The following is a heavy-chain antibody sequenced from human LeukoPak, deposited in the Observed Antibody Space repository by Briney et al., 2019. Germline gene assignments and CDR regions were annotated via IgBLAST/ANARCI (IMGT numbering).Heavy chain of an antibody. V-gene: IGHV1-8*01. D-gene: IGHD7-27*01. J-gene: IGHJ4*02. CDR1: GYTFTNYD. CDR3: ARNPPRTGDFNS. CDR2: MSPNNGDT. Sequence: ASVKVSCKTSGYTFTNYDINWVRQATGQGLEWQGWMSPNNGDTGYAQKFQGRVTMTRDTSTNTAYMELSGLTSEDTAVYYCARNPPRTGDFNSWGQGALVTVSS.